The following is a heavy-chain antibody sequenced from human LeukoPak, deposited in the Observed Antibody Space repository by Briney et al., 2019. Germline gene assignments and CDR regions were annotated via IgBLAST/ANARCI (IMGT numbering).Heavy chain of an antibody. Sequence: SVKVSCKASGDTFSSYVISWVRQAPGQGLEWMGGINHVFGTAHYAQKFQDRVTITADESTSTAYMELSSLRSEDTAVYYCAKTFLTAYDTYFYYYGLDVWGQGTPVTVSS. CDR3: AKTFLTAYDTYFYYYGLDV. CDR2: INHVFGTA. J-gene: IGHJ6*02. D-gene: IGHD3-9*01. CDR1: GDTFSSYV. V-gene: IGHV1-69*13.